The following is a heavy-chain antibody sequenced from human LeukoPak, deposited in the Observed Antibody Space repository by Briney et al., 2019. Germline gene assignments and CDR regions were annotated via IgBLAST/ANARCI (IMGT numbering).Heavy chain of an antibody. D-gene: IGHD2-15*01. J-gene: IGHJ4*02. CDR3: ARDVSRISDY. CDR2: ISSSSSYI. Sequence: PGGSLRLSCAASGFTFSSYSMNWVRQAPGKGLEWVSSISSSSSYIYYADSVKGRFTISRDNSKNTLYLQMNSLRAEDTAVYYCARDVSRISDYWGQGTLVTVSS. V-gene: IGHV3-21*01. CDR1: GFTFSSYS.